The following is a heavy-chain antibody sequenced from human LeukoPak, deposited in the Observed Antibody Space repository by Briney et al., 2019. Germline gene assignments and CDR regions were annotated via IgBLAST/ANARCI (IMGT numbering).Heavy chain of an antibody. D-gene: IGHD3-22*01. CDR3: AGLVGRYSSGLYYYCFDY. V-gene: IGHV4-39*07. CDR1: GGSISSSSHN. Sequence: SETLSLTCIVSGGSISSSSHNWGWIRQPPGKGLEWIGSIYYSGTTYYNPSVKSRVTISIDKSKNQFFLNLSSVTAADTAVYYCAGLVGRYSSGLYYYCFDYWGQGTLVTVSS. J-gene: IGHJ4*02. CDR2: IYYSGTT.